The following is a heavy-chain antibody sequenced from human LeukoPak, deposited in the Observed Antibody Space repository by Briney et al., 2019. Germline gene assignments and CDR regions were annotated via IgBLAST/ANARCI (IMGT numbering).Heavy chain of an antibody. CDR3: ARNPVAGMSWYFDL. V-gene: IGHV3-21*01. CDR2: LSKSSEYV. Sequence: GGSLRLSCAASGFTFSRHTMNWVRQAPGKGLEWVSSLSKSSEYVKYVDSVEGRFSMSREDARTSVYLQMHNLRAEDTAVYYCARNPVAGMSWYFDLWGRGTQVTVSS. J-gene: IGHJ2*01. CDR1: GFTFSRHT. D-gene: IGHD6-19*01.